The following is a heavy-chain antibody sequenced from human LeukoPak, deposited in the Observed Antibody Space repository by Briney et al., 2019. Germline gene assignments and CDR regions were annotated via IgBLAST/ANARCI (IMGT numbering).Heavy chain of an antibody. CDR2: INHSGST. D-gene: IGHD6-19*01. Sequence: SETLSLTCAVYGGSFSGYHWSWIRQPPGKGLEWIGEINHSGSTNYNPSLKSRVTISVDTSKNQFSLKLSSVTAADTAVYYCARPIAVAGTGEYYFDYWGQGTLVTVSS. CDR3: ARPIAVAGTGEYYFDY. CDR1: GGSFSGYH. J-gene: IGHJ4*02. V-gene: IGHV4-34*01.